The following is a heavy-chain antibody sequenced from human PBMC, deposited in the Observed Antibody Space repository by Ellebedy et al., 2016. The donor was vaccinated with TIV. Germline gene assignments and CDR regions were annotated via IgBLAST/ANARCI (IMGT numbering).Heavy chain of an antibody. CDR2: IKQDGSEK. D-gene: IGHD6-19*01. J-gene: IGHJ4*02. CDR1: GFTFSSYA. V-gene: IGHV3-7*04. CDR3: ARGSGWIIDY. Sequence: GESLKISCAASGFTFSSYAMSWVRQAPGKGLEWVANIKQDGSEKYYVDSVKGRFTISRDNAKKSLYLQMNSLRSEDTAVYYCARGSGWIIDYWGQGTLVTVSS.